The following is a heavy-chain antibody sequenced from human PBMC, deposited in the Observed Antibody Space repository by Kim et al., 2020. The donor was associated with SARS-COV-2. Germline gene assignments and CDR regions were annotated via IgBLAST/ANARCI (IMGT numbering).Heavy chain of an antibody. CDR2: IYYSGST. CDR1: GGSISSSSYY. Sequence: SETLSLTCTVSGGSISSSSYYWGWIRQPPVKGLEWIGSIYYSGSTYYNPSLKSRVTISVDTSKNQFSLKLSSVTAADTAVYYCARGTQRITMIVVVITPFFSWGQGTLFTSSS. CDR3: ARGTQRITMIVVVITPFFS. D-gene: IGHD3-22*01. J-gene: IGHJ5*02. V-gene: IGHV4-39*07.